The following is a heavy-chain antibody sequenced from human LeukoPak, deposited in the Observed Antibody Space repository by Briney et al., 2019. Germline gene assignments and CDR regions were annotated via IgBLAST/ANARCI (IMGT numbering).Heavy chain of an antibody. V-gene: IGHV1-69*04. CDR3: ARDRYYYDSSGYYYVDRIDY. J-gene: IGHJ4*02. D-gene: IGHD3-22*01. Sequence: GASVKVSCKASGYTFTSYAISWVRQAPGQGLEWMGRIIPILGIANYAQKIQGRVTITADKSTSTAYMELSSLRSEDTAVYYCARDRYYYDSSGYYYVDRIDYWGQGTLVTVSS. CDR2: IIPILGIA. CDR1: GYTFTSYA.